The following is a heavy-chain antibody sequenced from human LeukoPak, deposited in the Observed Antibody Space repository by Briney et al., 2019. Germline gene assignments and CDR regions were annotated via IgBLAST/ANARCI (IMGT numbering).Heavy chain of an antibody. CDR1: GGTFSSYA. J-gene: IGHJ4*02. CDR2: IIPILGIA. Sequence: ASVKVSCKASGGTFSSYAISWVRQAPGQGLEGMGRIIPILGIANYAQKFQGRVTITADKSTSTAYMELSSLRSEDTAVYYCATSNDYGGNAEVFDYWGQGTLVTVSS. CDR3: ATSNDYGGNAEVFDY. V-gene: IGHV1-69*04. D-gene: IGHD4-17*01.